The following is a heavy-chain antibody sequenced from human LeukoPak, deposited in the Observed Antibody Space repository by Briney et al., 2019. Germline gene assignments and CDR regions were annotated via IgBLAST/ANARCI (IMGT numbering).Heavy chain of an antibody. D-gene: IGHD3-3*01. J-gene: IGHJ6*02. CDR2: INHSGST. V-gene: IGHV4-34*01. CDR3: AGGYITIFGVVIKGTYGMDV. CDR1: GGSFSGYY. Sequence: KPSETLSLTCAVHGGSFSGYYWSWIRQPPGKGLEWIGEINHSGSTNYNPSLKSRVTISVDTSKNQFSLKLSSVTAADTAVYYCAGGYITIFGVVIKGTYGMDVWGQGTTVTVSS.